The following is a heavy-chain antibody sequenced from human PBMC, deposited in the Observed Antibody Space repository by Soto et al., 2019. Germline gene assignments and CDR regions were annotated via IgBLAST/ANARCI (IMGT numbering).Heavy chain of an antibody. CDR3: ARDYCSGGSCYVDY. Sequence: ASVKVSCKASGYTFTGYYMHWVRQAPGQGLEWMGWINPNSGGTNYAQKFQGWVTMTRDTSISTAYMELSRLRSDDTAVYYCARDYCSGGSCYVDYWGQGTLVTVSS. CDR2: INPNSGGT. V-gene: IGHV1-2*04. CDR1: GYTFTGYY. D-gene: IGHD2-15*01. J-gene: IGHJ4*02.